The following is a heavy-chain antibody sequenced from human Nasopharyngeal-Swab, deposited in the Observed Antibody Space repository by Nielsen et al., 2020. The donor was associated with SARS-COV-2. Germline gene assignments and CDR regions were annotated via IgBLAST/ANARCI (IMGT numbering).Heavy chain of an antibody. CDR2: INTGDGNT. CDR1: GYTFTKYA. Sequence: ASVKVSCKTSGYTFTKYAIHWVRQAPGQGLEWMGWINTGDGNTKYSQQLQGRVIITRDTSASTGYMELTSLRSEDTAVYYCARDPDGWKPFDHWGQGTRVTVSS. J-gene: IGHJ4*02. D-gene: IGHD4-23*01. V-gene: IGHV1-3*04. CDR3: ARDPDGWKPFDH.